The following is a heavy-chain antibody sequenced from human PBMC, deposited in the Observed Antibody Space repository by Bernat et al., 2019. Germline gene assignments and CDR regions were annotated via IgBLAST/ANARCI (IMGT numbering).Heavy chain of an antibody. Sequence: EVQLVESGGGLVKPGGSLRLSCAASGFTFSSYSMNWVRQAPGKGLEWVSSISSSSSYIYYADSVKGRFTISRDNAKNSLYLQMNSLRAEDTAVYYCARDEYYDFWSGYYKDYYYYGMDVWGQGTTVTVSS. CDR3: ARDEYYDFWSGYYKDYYYYGMDV. D-gene: IGHD3-3*01. J-gene: IGHJ6*02. V-gene: IGHV3-21*01. CDR2: ISSSSSYI. CDR1: GFTFSSYS.